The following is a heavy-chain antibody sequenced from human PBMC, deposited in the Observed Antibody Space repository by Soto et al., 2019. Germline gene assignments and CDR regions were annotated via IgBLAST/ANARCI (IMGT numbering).Heavy chain of an antibody. CDR3: ARRYGGNLDY. J-gene: IGHJ4*02. CDR1: GGCISNFD. Sequence: SWETLCLTCTVSGGCISNFDWSWIRQPPGKGLEWIGYIYYSGSTNYNPSLKSRVTISVDTSKNQFSLKLSSVTAADTAVYFCARRYGGNLDYWGQGTLVTVSS. D-gene: IGHD1-26*01. V-gene: IGHV4-59*08. CDR2: IYYSGST.